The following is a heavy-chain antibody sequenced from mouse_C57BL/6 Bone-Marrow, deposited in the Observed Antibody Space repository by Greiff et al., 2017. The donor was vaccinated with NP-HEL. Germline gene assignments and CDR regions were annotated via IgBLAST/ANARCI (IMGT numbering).Heavy chain of an antibody. V-gene: IGHV1-81*01. D-gene: IGHD1-1*01. Sequence: QVQLKQSGAELARPGASVKLSCKASGYTFTSYGISWVKQRTGQGLEWIGEIYPRSGNTYYNEKFKGKAALTADKSSSTAYMELRSLTSEDSAVYCCARRGYYYGSSRYWGQGTTLTVSS. CDR1: GYTFTSYG. CDR3: ARRGYYYGSSRY. J-gene: IGHJ2*01. CDR2: IYPRSGNT.